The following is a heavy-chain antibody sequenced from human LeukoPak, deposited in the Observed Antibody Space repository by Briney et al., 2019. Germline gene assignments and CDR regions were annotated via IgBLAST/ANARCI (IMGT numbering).Heavy chain of an antibody. CDR2: IYYSGST. Sequence: SETLSLTCTVSGGSISSYYWSWIRQPPGKGLEWIGYIYYSGSTNYNPSLKSRVTISVDTSKNQFSLKLSSVTAADTAVYYCARRGRNDFWSGWDAFDIWGQGTMVTVSS. CDR1: GGSISSYY. V-gene: IGHV4-59*08. CDR3: ARRGRNDFWSGWDAFDI. D-gene: IGHD3-3*01. J-gene: IGHJ3*02.